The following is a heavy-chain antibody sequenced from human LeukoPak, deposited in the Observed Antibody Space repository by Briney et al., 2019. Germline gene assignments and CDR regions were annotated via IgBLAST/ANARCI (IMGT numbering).Heavy chain of an antibody. V-gene: IGHV1-2*02. CDR2: INPNSGGT. J-gene: IGHJ3*02. Sequence: ASVKVPCKASGYTFTGYYMHWVRQAPGQGLEWMGWINPNSGGTNYAQKFQGRVTMTRDTSISTAYMELSRLRSDDTAVYYCARDLETRDAFDIWGQGTMVTVSS. CDR1: GYTFTGYY. CDR3: ARDLETRDAFDI. D-gene: IGHD1-1*01.